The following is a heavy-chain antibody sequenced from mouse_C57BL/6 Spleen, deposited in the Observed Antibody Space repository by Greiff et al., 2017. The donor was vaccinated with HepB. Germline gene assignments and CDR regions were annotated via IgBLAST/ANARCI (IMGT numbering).Heavy chain of an antibody. CDR3: ARTPSSSYNYAMDY. CDR2: ISSGSSTI. Sequence: EVKLMESGGGLVKPGGSLKLSCAASGFTFSDYGMHWVRQAPEKGLEWVAYISSGSSTIYYADTVKGRFTISRDNAKNTLFLQMTSLRSEDTAMYYCARTPSSSYNYAMDYWGQGTSVTVSS. CDR1: GFTFSDYG. D-gene: IGHD1-1*01. J-gene: IGHJ4*01. V-gene: IGHV5-17*01.